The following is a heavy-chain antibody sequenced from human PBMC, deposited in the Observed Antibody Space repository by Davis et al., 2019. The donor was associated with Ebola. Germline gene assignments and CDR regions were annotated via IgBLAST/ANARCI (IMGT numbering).Heavy chain of an antibody. Sequence: ASVKVSCKASGYTFTSYYMHWARQAPGQGLEWMGIINPSGGSTSYAQKFQGRVTMTRDTSTSTVYMELSSLKSEDTAVYYCGGGWLVLPNYWGQGTLVTVSS. CDR1: GYTFTSYY. CDR2: INPSGGST. D-gene: IGHD6-19*01. CDR3: GGGWLVLPNY. V-gene: IGHV1-46*01. J-gene: IGHJ4*02.